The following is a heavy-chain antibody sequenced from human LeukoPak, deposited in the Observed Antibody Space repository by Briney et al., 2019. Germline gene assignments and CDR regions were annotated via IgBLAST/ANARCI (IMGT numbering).Heavy chain of an antibody. J-gene: IGHJ6*03. Sequence: GSSVKVSCKASGRTSSSYAISWVRQAPGQGLEWMGGIIPIFGTANYAQKFQGRVTITADESTSTAYMELSSLRSEDTAVYYCARSRYSGYDYRYYYYYMDVWGKGTTVTVSS. CDR3: ARSRYSGYDYRYYYYYMDV. V-gene: IGHV1-69*01. CDR1: GRTSSSYA. D-gene: IGHD5-12*01. CDR2: IIPIFGTA.